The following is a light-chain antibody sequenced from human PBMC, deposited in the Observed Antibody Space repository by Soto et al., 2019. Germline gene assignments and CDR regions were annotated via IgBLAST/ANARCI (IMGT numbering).Light chain of an antibody. CDR3: QQRSNWPPST. Sequence: THSPATLSVSPAETATFSFSASQSISIGFVWYQQKPGQTPRLLIYDASYSATGIPARCSGSGAGTDFSLTISSREPEDFVVYYCQQRSNWPPSTFGGGTRLEIK. V-gene: IGKV3-11*01. CDR1: QSISIG. CDR2: DAS. J-gene: IGKJ5*01.